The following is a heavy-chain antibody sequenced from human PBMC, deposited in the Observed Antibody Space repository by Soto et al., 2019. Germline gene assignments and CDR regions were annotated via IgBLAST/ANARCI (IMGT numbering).Heavy chain of an antibody. V-gene: IGHV4-39*02. CDR2: IYYTGST. CDR1: GASTSSRDYY. CDR3: ARDHYDFWSGFPPTIWFHP. Sequence: SETLSLTCTVPGASTSSRDYYWGWIRQPPGKGLEWIGSIYYTGSTYHNPSLKSRVTMSVDTPRTQFSLKLSSVTAADTAVYFCARDHYDFWSGFPPTIWFHPWGQGTLVTVSS. D-gene: IGHD3-3*01. J-gene: IGHJ5*02.